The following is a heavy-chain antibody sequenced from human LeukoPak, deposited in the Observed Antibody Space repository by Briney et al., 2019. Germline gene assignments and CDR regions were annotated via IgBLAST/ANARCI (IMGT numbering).Heavy chain of an antibody. CDR2: ITSNGGTT. V-gene: IGHV3-64D*09. J-gene: IGHJ4*02. CDR1: GFTFSNYP. D-gene: IGHD6-13*01. Sequence: GSPRLSCSASGFTFSNYPVHWVRQAPGKGLEYVSSITSNGGTTFYADSVKGRFTISRDNSKNTLYLQMSSLRPEDTADYYCAYSTSWYLDYWGQGALVTVSS. CDR3: AYSTSWYLDY.